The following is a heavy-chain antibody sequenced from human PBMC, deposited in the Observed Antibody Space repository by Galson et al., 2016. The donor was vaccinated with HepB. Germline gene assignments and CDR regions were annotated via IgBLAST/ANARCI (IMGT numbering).Heavy chain of an antibody. CDR3: AKERPSMGQWRALDV. Sequence: SLRLSCAASEFTFSGFAMHWVRQAPGKGLEWVAIIWFDGSNKYSADSVKGRFTISRDNSKSTLYLQMNSLRAEDTAVYYCAKERPSMGQWRALDVWGQGTTVTVSS. D-gene: IGHD6-19*01. CDR2: IWFDGSNK. V-gene: IGHV3-33*06. J-gene: IGHJ6*02. CDR1: EFTFSGFA.